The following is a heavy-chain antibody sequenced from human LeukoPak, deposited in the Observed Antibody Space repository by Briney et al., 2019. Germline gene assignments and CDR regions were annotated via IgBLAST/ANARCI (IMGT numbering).Heavy chain of an antibody. CDR1: GFTFSSYS. CDR3: ARSLITSGYYSSGY. V-gene: IGHV3-21*01. Sequence: PGGSLRLSCAASGFTFSSYSMNWVRQAPGKGLEWASSISSSSSYIYYADSVKGRFTISRDNAKNSLYLQMNSLRAEDTAVYYCARSLITSGYYSSGYWGQGTLVTVSS. CDR2: ISSSSSYI. J-gene: IGHJ4*02. D-gene: IGHD3-22*01.